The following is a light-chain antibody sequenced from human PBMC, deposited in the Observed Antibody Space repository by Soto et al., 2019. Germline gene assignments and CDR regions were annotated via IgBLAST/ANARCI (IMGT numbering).Light chain of an antibody. J-gene: IGKJ1*01. V-gene: IGKV1-17*03. CDR3: QHYNSYSEA. Sequence: DIQMTQSPSAMSVYVGDRVTITCRASQDISNYLVWFQQKPGKVPKRLIYAASSFQSGVPSRFIGSGSGTEFTLTISSLQPEDFATYYCQHYNSYSEAFGQGTKVELK. CDR1: QDISNY. CDR2: AAS.